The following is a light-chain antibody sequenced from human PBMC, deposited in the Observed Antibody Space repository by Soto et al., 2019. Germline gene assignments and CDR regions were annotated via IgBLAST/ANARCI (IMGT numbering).Light chain of an antibody. CDR3: QQYNTYSWT. Sequence: EIKMTQSPSTLSASVGDRVTITCRASQSINSWLAWYQQKPGKAPKLLIYDASSLQSGVPSRFSGSGSGTEFALTISSLQPDDFATYYCQQYNTYSWTFGPGTKVDIK. CDR2: DAS. V-gene: IGKV1-5*01. CDR1: QSINSW. J-gene: IGKJ1*01.